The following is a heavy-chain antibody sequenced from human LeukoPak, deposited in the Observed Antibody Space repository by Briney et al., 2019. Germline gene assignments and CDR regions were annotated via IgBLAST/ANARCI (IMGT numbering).Heavy chain of an antibody. CDR3: ARAIVGATTGFFDY. V-gene: IGHV4-59*01. J-gene: IGHJ4*02. CDR1: GGSISSYY. CDR2: IYYSGST. Sequence: SETLSLTCTVSGGSISSYYWSWIRQPPGKGLEWIGYIYYSGSTNYNPSLKSRVTISVDTSKNQFSLKLSSVTAADTAVYYCARAIVGATTGFFDYWGQGTLVNVSS. D-gene: IGHD1-26*01.